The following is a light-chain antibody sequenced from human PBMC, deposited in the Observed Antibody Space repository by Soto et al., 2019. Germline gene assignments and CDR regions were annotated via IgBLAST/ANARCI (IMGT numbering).Light chain of an antibody. Sequence: PGERATLSCMSSQSVSSNFFAWYQQKPGQAPSLLIYVASRRATGIPDRFSGSGSGTDFTLTISRLEPEDFAVYYCQQYDSSPITFGQGTRLEI. CDR3: QQYDSSPIT. J-gene: IGKJ5*01. CDR2: VAS. V-gene: IGKV3-20*01. CDR1: QSVSSNF.